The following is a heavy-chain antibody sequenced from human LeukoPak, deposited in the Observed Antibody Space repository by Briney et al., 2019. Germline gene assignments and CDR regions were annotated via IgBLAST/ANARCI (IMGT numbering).Heavy chain of an antibody. Sequence: GGSLRLSCAASGFTFSSYAMTWVRQAPGMGLEWVSTIGSGVSTYYADSVKGRFTISRDNSKNTLYLQMNSLRAEDTAVYYCAKKQLWLKYYYGMDVWGQGTTVTVSS. CDR2: IGSGVST. V-gene: IGHV3-23*01. D-gene: IGHD5-18*01. CDR3: AKKQLWLKYYYGMDV. CDR1: GFTFSSYA. J-gene: IGHJ6*02.